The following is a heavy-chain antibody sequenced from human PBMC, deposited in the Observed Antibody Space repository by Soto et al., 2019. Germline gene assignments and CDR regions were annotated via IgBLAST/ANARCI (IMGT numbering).Heavy chain of an antibody. CDR1: GYGFTSYW. J-gene: IGHJ4*02. D-gene: IGHD3-10*01. Sequence: GESLKISCKGSGYGFTSYWIGWVRQMPGKGLEWMGIIYPGDSDTRYSPSFQGQVTISADKSISTAYLQWSSLKASDTAMYYCARASDSGSSYSPADSWGQGTLVTVSS. V-gene: IGHV5-51*01. CDR3: ARASDSGSSYSPADS. CDR2: IYPGDSDT.